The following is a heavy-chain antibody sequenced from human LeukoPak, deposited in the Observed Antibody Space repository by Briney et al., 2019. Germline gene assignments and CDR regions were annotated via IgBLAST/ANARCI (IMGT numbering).Heavy chain of an antibody. CDR3: ARVSCYDILTGPIRFDP. V-gene: IGHV3-30*04. J-gene: IGHJ5*02. D-gene: IGHD3-9*01. CDR1: GFTFSSYA. Sequence: GGSLRLSCAASGFTFSSYAMHWVRQAPGKGLEWVAVISYDGSNKYYADPVKGRFTISRDNSKNTLYLQMNSLRTEDTAVYYCARVSCYDILTGPIRFDPWGQGTLVTVSS. CDR2: ISYDGSNK.